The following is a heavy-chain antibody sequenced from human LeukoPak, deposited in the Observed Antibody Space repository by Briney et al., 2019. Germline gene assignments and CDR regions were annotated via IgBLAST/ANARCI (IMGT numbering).Heavy chain of an antibody. Sequence: GESLILTCAVSGFTFSGYARSWVRQPPGKGLEWVAAINGSGGSNYYADPKKGRFTISRDNSKNTLYLQMNSLRAEDTAVYYCAKDDRPNYYDRVDPWGQGTLVTVSS. CDR3: AKDDRPNYYDRVDP. V-gene: IGHV3-23*01. CDR1: GFTFSGYA. J-gene: IGHJ5*02. D-gene: IGHD3-22*01. CDR2: INGSGGSN.